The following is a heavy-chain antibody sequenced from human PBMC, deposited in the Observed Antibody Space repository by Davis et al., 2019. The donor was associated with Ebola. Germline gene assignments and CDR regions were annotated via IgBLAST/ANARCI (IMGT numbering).Heavy chain of an antibody. Sequence: MPSETLSLTCTVSGGSISNYYWSWIRQPPGKGLEWIGYIYYSGSTTYNPSLKSRVTISVDTSQNQFSLKLTSVTAADTAVYYCARASTRGYSYGAPDYWGQGTLVTVSS. CDR2: IYYSGST. D-gene: IGHD5-18*01. CDR1: GGSISNYY. CDR3: ARASTRGYSYGAPDY. J-gene: IGHJ4*02. V-gene: IGHV4-59*01.